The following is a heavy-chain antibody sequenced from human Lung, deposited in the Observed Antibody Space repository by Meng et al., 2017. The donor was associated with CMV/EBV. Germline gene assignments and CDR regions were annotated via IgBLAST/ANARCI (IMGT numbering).Heavy chain of an antibody. J-gene: IGHJ5*02. CDR2: INPNTGDT. CDR3: ARSIVVVIATLDL. D-gene: IGHD2-21*01. V-gene: IGHV1-2*02. Sequence: ASVKVSCKASGYTFTAYYLHWVRQAPGQGLEWMGWINPNTGDTNYAQKFQGRVTMTRDTSISTAYMELSSLTSDDTAVYYCARSIVVVIATLDLWGQGTLVXVSS. CDR1: GYTFTAYY.